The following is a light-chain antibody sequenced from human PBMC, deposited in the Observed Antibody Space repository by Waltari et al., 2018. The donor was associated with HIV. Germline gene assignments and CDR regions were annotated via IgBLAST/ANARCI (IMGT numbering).Light chain of an antibody. CDR2: DNT. CDR3: QSYPASLTVSLI. Sequence: QSVLTQPPSVSGAPGQRVTISCTGNSSNTGAGYDVHWYQQLPGKAPKLLISDNTNRPSGVPDRFSGSKSGTSASLAITGLRAEDEADYYCQSYPASLTVSLIFGGGTRLTVL. J-gene: IGLJ2*01. V-gene: IGLV1-40*01. CDR1: SSNTGAGYD.